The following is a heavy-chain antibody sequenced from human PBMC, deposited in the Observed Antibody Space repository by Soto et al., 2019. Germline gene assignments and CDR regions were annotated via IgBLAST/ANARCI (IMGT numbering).Heavy chain of an antibody. V-gene: IGHV3-11*01. CDR1: GFKFSDYY. CDR2: ISSSGTGI. CDR3: ARAYSDAFDI. Sequence: GWSVRLSCAASGFKFSDYYMIWIRQAPGKGLEWVSYISSSGTGIYYGDSVKGRFTISRDNAKNSLYLQMNSLRAEDTAVYYCARAYSDAFDIWGQGTMVTVSS. D-gene: IGHD2-15*01. J-gene: IGHJ3*02.